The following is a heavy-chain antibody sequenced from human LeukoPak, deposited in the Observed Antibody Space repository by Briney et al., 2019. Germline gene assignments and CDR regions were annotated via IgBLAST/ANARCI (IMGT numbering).Heavy chain of an antibody. CDR1: GGSISSSRYS. CDR2: IYYSGST. V-gene: IGHV4-39*01. CDR3: ARQWRRFSSGWYFDY. D-gene: IGHD6-19*01. J-gene: IGHJ4*02. Sequence: SETLSLTCTVSGGSISSSRYSWGWIRPPPGKGLEWIGSIYYSGSTYYNPSLKSRVTISVDTSENQFSLKLSSVTAADTAVYYCARQWRRFSSGWYFDYWGQGTLVTVSS.